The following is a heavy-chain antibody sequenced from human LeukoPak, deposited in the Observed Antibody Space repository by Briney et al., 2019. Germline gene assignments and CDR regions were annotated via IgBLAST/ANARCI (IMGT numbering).Heavy chain of an antibody. CDR3: ARSGGRTTPPTFDY. Sequence: SVKVSCKASGGTFSSYAISWVRQAPGQGLEWMGGIIPIFGTANYAQKFQGRVTITTDESTSTAYMELSSLRSEDTAVYYCARSGGRTTPPTFDYWGQGTLVTVPS. D-gene: IGHD4-17*01. V-gene: IGHV1-69*05. J-gene: IGHJ4*02. CDR1: GGTFSSYA. CDR2: IIPIFGTA.